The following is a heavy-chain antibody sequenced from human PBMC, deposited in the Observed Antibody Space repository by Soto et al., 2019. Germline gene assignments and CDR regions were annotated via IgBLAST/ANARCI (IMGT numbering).Heavy chain of an antibody. CDR2: ISSSSSYI. CDR1: GFTFSSYS. V-gene: IGHV3-21*01. CDR3: ARSGSFGELDAY. J-gene: IGHJ4*02. Sequence: VQLVESGGGLVQPGGSLRLSCAASGFTFSSYSMNWVRQAPGKGLEWVSSISSSSSYIYYADAVKGRFTISRDNAKNSLYLQMNSLRAEDTAVYYCARSGSFGELDAYWGQGTLVTVSS. D-gene: IGHD3-10*01.